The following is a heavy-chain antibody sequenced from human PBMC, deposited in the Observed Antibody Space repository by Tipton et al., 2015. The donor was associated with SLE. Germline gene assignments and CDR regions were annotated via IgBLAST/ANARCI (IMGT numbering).Heavy chain of an antibody. V-gene: IGHV4-4*08. CDR1: GNSISSFH. J-gene: IGHJ4*02. Sequence: TLSLTCTVSGNSISSFHWTWIRQPPGKGLEWIGYIQTSGTTNYNTSLKSRVTISVDTSKSQVSLKLLSVTAADTAVYYWARNWYSSGWPVLYSRGQGTLVTVSS. CDR2: IQTSGTT. D-gene: IGHD6-19*01. CDR3: ARNWYSSGWPVLYS.